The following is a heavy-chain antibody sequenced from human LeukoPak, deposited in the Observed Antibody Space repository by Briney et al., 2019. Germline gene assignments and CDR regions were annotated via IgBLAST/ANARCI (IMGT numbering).Heavy chain of an antibody. J-gene: IGHJ4*02. CDR3: ARGLVPPYYFDY. Sequence: ASVKVSCKASGYTFTGYYMHWVRQAPGQGLEWMGWINPNSGGTNYAQKFQGRATMTWDTSTSIAYMELRSLRSDGTAVYYCARGLVPPYYFDYWGQGTLVTVSS. CDR1: GYTFTGYY. V-gene: IGHV1-2*02. CDR2: INPNSGGT. D-gene: IGHD6-19*01.